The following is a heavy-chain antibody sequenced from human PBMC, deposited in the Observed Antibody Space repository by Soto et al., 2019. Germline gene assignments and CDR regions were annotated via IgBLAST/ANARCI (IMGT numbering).Heavy chain of an antibody. CDR3: AVMTTVTTPDY. CDR2: ISAYNGNT. D-gene: IGHD4-17*01. Sequence: ASVKVSCKASGYTFTSYGISWVRQAPGQGLERMGWISAYNGNTNYAQKLQGRVTMTTDTSTSTAYMELRSLRSDDTAVYYCAVMTTVTTPDYWGQGTLVTVSS. J-gene: IGHJ4*02. CDR1: GYTFTSYG. V-gene: IGHV1-18*01.